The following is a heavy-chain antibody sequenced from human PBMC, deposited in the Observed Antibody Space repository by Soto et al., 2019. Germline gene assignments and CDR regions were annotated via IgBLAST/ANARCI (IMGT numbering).Heavy chain of an antibody. CDR1: GLIFSSYT. J-gene: IGHJ4*02. CDR3: AREDYAGASPRFDY. V-gene: IGHV3-21*04. CDR2: ISSSSSNI. D-gene: IGHD4-17*01. Sequence: TGGSLRLSCAASGLIFSSYTMAWVRQAPGKGLEWVSSISSSSSNIEYADSVKGRFSVSRDNANNSLFLQINSLRAEDTAIYYCAREDYAGASPRFDYWGLGALVTVSS.